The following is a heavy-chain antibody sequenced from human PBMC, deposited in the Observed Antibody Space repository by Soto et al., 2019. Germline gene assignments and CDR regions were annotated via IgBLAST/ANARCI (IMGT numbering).Heavy chain of an antibody. CDR3: ASGRRALVTDAFDI. J-gene: IGHJ3*02. CDR1: GGTFSSYT. CDR2: IIPILGIA. Sequence: QVQLVQSGAEVKKPGSSVKVSCKASGGTFSSYTISWVRQAPGQGLEWMGRIIPILGIANDAQKFQGRVTITADKSTSTAYMELSSLRSEDTAVYYCASGRRALVTDAFDIWGQGTMVTVSS. V-gene: IGHV1-69*02. D-gene: IGHD1-1*01.